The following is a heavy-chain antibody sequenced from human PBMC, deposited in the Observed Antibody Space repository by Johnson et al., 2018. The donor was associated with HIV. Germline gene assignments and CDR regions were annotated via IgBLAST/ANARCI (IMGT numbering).Heavy chain of an antibody. Sequence: VQLVESGGGLVQPGGSLRLSCAASGFTFSSYDMHWVRQATGKGLEWVSAIGTAGDTYYLGSVKGRFTISRDNSKNTLYLQMNSLRPEDTAVYYCARGTWLTVVTSPDAFDIWGQGTMVTVSS. D-gene: IGHD4-23*01. J-gene: IGHJ3*02. CDR3: ARGTWLTVVTSPDAFDI. CDR2: IGTAGDT. V-gene: IGHV3-13*01. CDR1: GFTFSSYD.